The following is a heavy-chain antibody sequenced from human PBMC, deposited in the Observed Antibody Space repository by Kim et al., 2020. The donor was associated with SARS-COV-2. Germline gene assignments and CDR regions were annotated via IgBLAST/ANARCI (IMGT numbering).Heavy chain of an antibody. CDR3: ARESPGSPGYYYGMDV. D-gene: IGHD1-26*01. J-gene: IGHJ6*02. Sequence: SVKGRFTISRDNSKNTLYLQMDSLRAEDTAVYYCARESPGSPGYYYGMDVWGQGTTVTVSS. V-gene: IGHV3-30*07.